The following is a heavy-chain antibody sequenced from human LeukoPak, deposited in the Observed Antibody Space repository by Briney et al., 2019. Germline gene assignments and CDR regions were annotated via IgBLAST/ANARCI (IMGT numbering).Heavy chain of an antibody. CDR2: INPSGGST. CDR1: GYTFTGCY. J-gene: IGHJ6*03. V-gene: IGHV1-46*01. D-gene: IGHD3-22*01. Sequence: GASVKVSCKASGYTFTGCYMHWVRQAPGQGLEWMGIINPSGGSTSYAQKFQGRVTMTRDTSTSTVYMELSSLRSEDTAVYYCARGPHYYDSSGYHYYMDVWGKGTTVTISS. CDR3: ARGPHYYDSSGYHYYMDV.